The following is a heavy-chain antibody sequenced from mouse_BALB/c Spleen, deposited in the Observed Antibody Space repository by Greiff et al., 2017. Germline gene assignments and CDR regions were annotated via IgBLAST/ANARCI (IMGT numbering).Heavy chain of an antibody. Sequence: EVQLVESGGGLVKPGGSLKLSCAASGFTFSSYTMSWVRQTPEKRLEWVATISSGGSYTYYPDSVKGRFTISRDNAKNTLYLQMSSLKSEDTAMYYCTREGDHYVSSYYFDYWGQGTTLTVSS. CDR2: ISSGGSYT. V-gene: IGHV5-6-4*01. CDR3: TREGDHYVSSYYFDY. J-gene: IGHJ2*01. CDR1: GFTFSSYT. D-gene: IGHD1-1*01.